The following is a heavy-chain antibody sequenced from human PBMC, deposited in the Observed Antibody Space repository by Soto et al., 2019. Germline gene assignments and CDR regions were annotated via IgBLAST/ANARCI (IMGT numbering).Heavy chain of an antibody. Sequence: EVDLVESGGGLAKPGGALRLSCTDSGFTFSSHTMNWVRQAPGKGLEWVSSISATGSDIYYGDSVMGRFTISRDNAKNSLYLQLKNLRVEDTAVYYCARGYDVVRVPVAIRVGYFDHWGQGNVVTVSS. CDR2: ISATGSDI. CDR3: ARGYDVVRVPVAIRVGYFDH. J-gene: IGHJ4*02. CDR1: GFTFSSHT. V-gene: IGHV3-21*01. D-gene: IGHD3-16*01.